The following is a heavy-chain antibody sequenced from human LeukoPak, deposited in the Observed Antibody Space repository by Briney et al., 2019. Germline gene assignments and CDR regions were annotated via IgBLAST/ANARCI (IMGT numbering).Heavy chain of an antibody. CDR1: GFTFSNFW. CDR2: IKQDGSEE. D-gene: IGHD3-10*01. CDR3: AGSSGFIPYH. V-gene: IGHV3-7*01. J-gene: IGHJ1*01. Sequence: GGSLGLSCIGSGFTFSNFWMNWVRQAPGKGLEWVAIIKQDGSEEYYVDSVKGRFIISRDNAKNSLSLQMNSLRVEDSAVYFCAGSSGFIPYHWGQGTLVTVSS.